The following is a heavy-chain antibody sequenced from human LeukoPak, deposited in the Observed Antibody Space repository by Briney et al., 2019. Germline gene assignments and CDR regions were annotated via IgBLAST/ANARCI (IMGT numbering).Heavy chain of an antibody. CDR1: GGSISSSSYY. D-gene: IGHD2-2*01. J-gene: IGHJ6*02. V-gene: IGHV4-39*01. CDR2: IYYSGST. Sequence: PSATLSLTCTVSGGSISSSSYYWGWIRQPPGKGLEWIGSIYYSGSTYYNPSLKSRVTISVDTSKNQFSLKLSSVTAADTAVYYCARVRCSSTSCYYYYYYYGMDVWGQGTTVTVSS. CDR3: ARVRCSSTSCYYYYYYYGMDV.